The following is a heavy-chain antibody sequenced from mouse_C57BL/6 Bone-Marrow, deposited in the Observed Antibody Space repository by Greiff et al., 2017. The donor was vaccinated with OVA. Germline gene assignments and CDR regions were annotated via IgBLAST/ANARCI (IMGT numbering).Heavy chain of an antibody. J-gene: IGHJ4*01. Sequence: EVMLVESGGGLVKPGGSLKLSCAASGFTFSDYGMHWVRQAPEKGLEWVAYISSGSSTIYYADKVKGRFTFSRDNAKNTLFLQMTSLRSEDTAVYYCARQGYYGLYAMDYWGQGTSVTVSS. CDR2: ISSGSSTI. CDR1: GFTFSDYG. CDR3: ARQGYYGLYAMDY. D-gene: IGHD1-1*01. V-gene: IGHV5-17*01.